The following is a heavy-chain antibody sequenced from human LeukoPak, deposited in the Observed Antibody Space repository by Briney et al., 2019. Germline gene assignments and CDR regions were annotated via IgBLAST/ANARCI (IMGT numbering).Heavy chain of an antibody. Sequence: SETLSLTSTVSGASIINSAVHYWTWIRQRPGKGLEWLAYIYLSGSTYYNPSLKNRTSISIDTSKNQSSLKMKSVTAADTAVYFCARVKGSTSYFDSWGQGTLVTVSS. D-gene: IGHD2-2*01. J-gene: IGHJ4*02. V-gene: IGHV4-31*03. CDR3: ARVKGSTSYFDS. CDR1: GASIINSAVHY. CDR2: IYLSGST.